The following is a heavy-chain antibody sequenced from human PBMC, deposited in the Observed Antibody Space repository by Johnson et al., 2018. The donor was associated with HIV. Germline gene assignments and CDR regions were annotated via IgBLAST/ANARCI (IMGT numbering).Heavy chain of an antibody. CDR1: GFTFSTHW. CDR3: GRGMAAAN. Sequence: EVQLVESGGGLVQPGGSLRLPCAASGFTFSTHWMSWVRQVPGKRPEWLANINPDGSQKYYVDSVTGRFTISRDNADNSLSLQINSLTVDDTAIYYCGRGMAAANWGQGTMVTVSS. J-gene: IGHJ3*01. V-gene: IGHV3-7*03. D-gene: IGHD6-13*01. CDR2: INPDGSQK.